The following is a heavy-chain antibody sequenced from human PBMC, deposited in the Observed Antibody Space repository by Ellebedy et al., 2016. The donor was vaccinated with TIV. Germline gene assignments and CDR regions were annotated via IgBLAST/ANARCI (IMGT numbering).Heavy chain of an antibody. J-gene: IGHJ6*02. V-gene: IGHV3-30-3*01. CDR3: ARDPYDPIYYYYGMDV. CDR2: ISYDGSNK. Sequence: GGSLRLXXAASGFTFSSYAMHWVRQAPGKGLEWVAVISYDGSNKYYADSVKGRFTISRDNSKNTLYLQMNSLRAEDTAVYYCARDPYDPIYYYYGMDVWGQGTTVTVSS. D-gene: IGHD3-22*01. CDR1: GFTFSSYA.